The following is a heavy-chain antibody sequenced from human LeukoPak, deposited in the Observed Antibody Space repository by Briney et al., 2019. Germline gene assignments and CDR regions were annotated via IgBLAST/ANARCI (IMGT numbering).Heavy chain of an antibody. Sequence: PSETLSLTCTVSGGSIRSYYWSWIRQPPGKGLEWIGYIYYSGSTNSNPSRKSRVPISVTTSKNQFFLKLSSVTAADTAVYSCATMTTVTMYSYYFDSWGQGTLVTVSS. CDR1: GGSIRSYY. V-gene: IGHV4-59*01. D-gene: IGHD4-11*01. J-gene: IGHJ4*02. CDR2: IYYSGST. CDR3: ATMTTVTMYSYYFDS.